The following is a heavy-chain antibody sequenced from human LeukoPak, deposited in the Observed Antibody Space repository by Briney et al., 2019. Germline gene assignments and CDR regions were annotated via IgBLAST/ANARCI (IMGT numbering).Heavy chain of an antibody. CDR1: GFTFSNCG. Sequence: GGSLRLSCATSGFTFSNCGMSWVRQAPGKGLEWVSVVYSGDRTYYADSVKGRFTISRDDSTNTLYLLMNSLRAEDTAVYYCARGYLIDYWGQGTLVTVSS. J-gene: IGHJ4*02. D-gene: IGHD1-26*01. CDR3: ARGYLIDY. CDR2: VYSGDRT. V-gene: IGHV3-66*01.